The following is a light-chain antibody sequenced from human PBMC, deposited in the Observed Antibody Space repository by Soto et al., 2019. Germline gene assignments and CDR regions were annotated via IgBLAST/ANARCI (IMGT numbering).Light chain of an antibody. CDR2: LNSDGSH. J-gene: IGLJ2*01. Sequence: QPVLTQSPSASASLGASVKLTCTLSSGHSSYAIAWHQQQPEKGPRYLMKLNSDGSHSKGDGIPDRFSGSSSGAERYLTISSLQSEDEADYYCQTWGTGWRVVFGGGTKVTVL. CDR3: QTWGTGWRVV. V-gene: IGLV4-69*01. CDR1: SGHSSYA.